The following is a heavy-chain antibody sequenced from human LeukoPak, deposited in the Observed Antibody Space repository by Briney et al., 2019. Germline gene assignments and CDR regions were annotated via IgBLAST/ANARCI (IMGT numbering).Heavy chain of an antibody. Sequence: SGGSLRLSCAASGFTFSSYSMNWVRQAPGKGLEWVSSISSSSSYIYYADSVKGRFTISRDNSKNTVYLQMNSLRGEDTAVYYCARDRAVAYLDSWGQGTLVTVSS. CDR3: ARDRAVAYLDS. CDR1: GFTFSSYS. J-gene: IGHJ4*02. CDR2: ISSSSSYI. D-gene: IGHD6-19*01. V-gene: IGHV3-21*01.